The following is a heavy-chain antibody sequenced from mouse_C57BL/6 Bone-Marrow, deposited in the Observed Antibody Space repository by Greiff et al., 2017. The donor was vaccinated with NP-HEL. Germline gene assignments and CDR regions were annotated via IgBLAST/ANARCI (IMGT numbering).Heavy chain of an antibody. CDR2: ISYDGSN. J-gene: IGHJ2*01. Sequence: VQLKQSGPGLVKPSQSLSLTCSVTGYSITSGYYWNWIRQFPGNKLEWMGYISYDGSNNYNPSLKNRISITRDTSKNQFFLKLNSVTTEDTATYYCAQEVDYWGQGTTLTVSS. V-gene: IGHV3-6*01. CDR3: AQEVDY. CDR1: GYSITSGYY.